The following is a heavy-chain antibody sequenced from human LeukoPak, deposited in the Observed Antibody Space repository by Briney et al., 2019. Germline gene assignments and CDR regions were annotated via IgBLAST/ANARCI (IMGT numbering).Heavy chain of an antibody. V-gene: IGHV3-48*02. CDR1: GFTFSSYS. D-gene: IGHD1-26*01. Sequence: PGGYLILSCAASGFTFSSYSLNWVRQAPGKGLEWVSYISSGSSNIYYADSVKGRFTISRDNAKNSLYLQMNSLRDEDTAVYYCARDSIVGATFDYWGQGTLVTVSS. CDR3: ARDSIVGATFDY. CDR2: ISSGSSNI. J-gene: IGHJ4*02.